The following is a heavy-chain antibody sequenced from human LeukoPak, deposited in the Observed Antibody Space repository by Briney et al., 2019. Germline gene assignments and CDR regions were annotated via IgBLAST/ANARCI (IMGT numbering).Heavy chain of an antibody. Sequence: ASVKVSCKASGYTFTGYYMHWVRQAPGQGLEWMGWINPNSGGTNYAQKFQGRVTMTRDTSISTAYMELSRLRSDDTAVYYCATFPGYSSGWYMGYWGQGTLVTVSS. CDR2: INPNSGGT. CDR3: ATFPGYSSGWYMGY. D-gene: IGHD6-19*01. J-gene: IGHJ4*02. V-gene: IGHV1-2*02. CDR1: GYTFTGYY.